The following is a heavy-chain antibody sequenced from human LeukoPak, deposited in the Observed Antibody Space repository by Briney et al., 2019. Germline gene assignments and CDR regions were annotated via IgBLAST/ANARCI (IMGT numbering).Heavy chain of an antibody. CDR3: ATSRFTYYYDSSGYE. D-gene: IGHD3-22*01. CDR1: GFTFSSYG. J-gene: IGHJ4*02. CDR2: IRYDGSNK. V-gene: IGHV3-30*02. Sequence: GGSLRLSCAASGFTFSSYGMHWVRQAPGKGLEWVAFIRYDGSNKYYADSVKGRFTISRDNSKNTLYLQMNSLRAEDTAVYYCATSRFTYYYDSSGYEWGQGTLVTVSS.